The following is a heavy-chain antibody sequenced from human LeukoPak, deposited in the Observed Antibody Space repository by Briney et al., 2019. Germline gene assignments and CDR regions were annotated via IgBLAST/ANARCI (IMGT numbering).Heavy chain of an antibody. J-gene: IGHJ4*02. D-gene: IGHD2-2*01. CDR3: VRGGSPPTSTWSLDE. CDR1: GFTFSGFG. Sequence: PGKSLRLSCVASGFTFSGFGMHWVRQAPGKGLEWVAVISYNARHEYYRDSVKGRFSISRDNSKNTVSLQMGSLTIEDTAVYYCVRGGSPPTSTWSLDEWGQGTLVSVSS. V-gene: IGHV3-30*03. CDR2: ISYNARHE.